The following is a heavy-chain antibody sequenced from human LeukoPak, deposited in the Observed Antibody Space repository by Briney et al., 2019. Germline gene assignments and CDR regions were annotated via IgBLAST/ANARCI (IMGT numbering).Heavy chain of an antibody. CDR2: MNPNSGNT. Sequence: LVASVKVSCKASGYTFTSYDINWVRQATGQELEWMGWMNPNSGNTGYAQKFQGRVTMARNTSISTAYMELSSLRSEDTAVYYCARGITTGGPYYYYGMDVWGQGTTVTVSS. CDR3: ARGITTGGPYYYYGMDV. J-gene: IGHJ6*02. V-gene: IGHV1-8*01. D-gene: IGHD3-16*01. CDR1: GYTFTSYD.